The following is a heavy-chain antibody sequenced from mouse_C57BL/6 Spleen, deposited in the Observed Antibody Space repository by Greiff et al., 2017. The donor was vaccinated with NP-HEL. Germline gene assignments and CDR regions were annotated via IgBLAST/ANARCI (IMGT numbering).Heavy chain of an antibody. Sequence: QVHVKQSGAELARPGASVKLSCKASGYTFTSYGISWVKQRTGQGLEWIGEIYPRSGNTYYNEKFKGKATLTADKSSSTAYMELRSLTSEDSAVYFCARERDYYGSRFDYWGQGTTLTVSS. V-gene: IGHV1-81*01. D-gene: IGHD1-1*01. J-gene: IGHJ2*01. CDR3: ARERDYYGSRFDY. CDR1: GYTFTSYG. CDR2: IYPRSGNT.